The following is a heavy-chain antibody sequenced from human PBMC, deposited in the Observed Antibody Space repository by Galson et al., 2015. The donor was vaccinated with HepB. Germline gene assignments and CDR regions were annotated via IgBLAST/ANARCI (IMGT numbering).Heavy chain of an antibody. Sequence: SLRLSCAASGFTFDHYNMNWVRQTPGKGLQWLSSITYNSRYIYYADSVRGRFTVSRDNAKNSLYLQMNSLRVEDMGFYYCARGMVRGTLDYWGHGILVTVSS. D-gene: IGHD3-10*01. J-gene: IGHJ4*01. V-gene: IGHV3-21*01. CDR3: ARGMVRGTLDY. CDR1: GFTFDHYN. CDR2: ITYNSRYI.